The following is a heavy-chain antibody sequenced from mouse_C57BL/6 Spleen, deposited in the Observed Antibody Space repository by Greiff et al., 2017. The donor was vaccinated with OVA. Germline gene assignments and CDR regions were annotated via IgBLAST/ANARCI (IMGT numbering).Heavy chain of an antibody. Sequence: EVQLQQSGAELVKPGASVKLSCTASGFNIKDYYMHWVKQRPEQGLEWIGRIDPEDGETKYAPKFQGKATITAETSSNTAYLQLSSLTSEDTAVYYWAGDCSRGAMDYWGQGTSVTVSS. CDR2: IDPEDGET. CDR3: AGDCSRGAMDY. CDR1: GFNIKDYY. J-gene: IGHJ4*01. D-gene: IGHD1-1*01. V-gene: IGHV14-2*01.